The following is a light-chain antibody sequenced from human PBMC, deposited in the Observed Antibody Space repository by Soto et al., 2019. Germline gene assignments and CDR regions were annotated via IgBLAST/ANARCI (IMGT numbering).Light chain of an antibody. V-gene: IGLV1-44*01. Sequence: QSVLTQPPSASGTPGQRVTISCSGSRSNIGSNTVSWYQHLPGTAPKLLMYSNNKRPSGVPDRFSGSKSGTSASLAISGLQSEDEADYYCATWDDSLSGRVFGTGTKVTVL. CDR3: ATWDDSLSGRV. CDR2: SNN. CDR1: RSNIGSNT. J-gene: IGLJ1*01.